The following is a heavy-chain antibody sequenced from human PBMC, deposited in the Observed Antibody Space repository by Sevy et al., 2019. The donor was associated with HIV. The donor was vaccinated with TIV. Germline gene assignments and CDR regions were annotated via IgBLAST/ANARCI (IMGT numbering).Heavy chain of an antibody. D-gene: IGHD3-22*01. CDR1: GFTFTSYA. Sequence: GGSLRLSCAVSGFTFTSYAMNWVRQAPGKGLEWVSGVSGSGGSTYYADSVKGRFSISRDNSRNTLYLQINTLRAEDTAVYDCVKDGAYDNTYLDYWGQGTLVTVSS. J-gene: IGHJ4*02. CDR2: VSGSGGST. V-gene: IGHV3-23*01. CDR3: VKDGAYDNTYLDY.